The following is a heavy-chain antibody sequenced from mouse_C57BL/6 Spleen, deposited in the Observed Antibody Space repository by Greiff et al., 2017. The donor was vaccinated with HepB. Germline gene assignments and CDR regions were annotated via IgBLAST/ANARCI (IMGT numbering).Heavy chain of an antibody. CDR1: GYTFTDYY. Sequence: VQLQQSGAELVRPGASVKLSYKASGYTFTDYYINWVKQRPGQGLEWIARIYPGSGNTYYNEKFKGKATLTAEKSSSTAYMQLSSLTSEDSAVYFCAMDYYGSSYFDVWGTGTTVTVSS. CDR3: AMDYYGSSYFDV. D-gene: IGHD1-1*01. CDR2: IYPGSGNT. V-gene: IGHV1-76*01. J-gene: IGHJ1*03.